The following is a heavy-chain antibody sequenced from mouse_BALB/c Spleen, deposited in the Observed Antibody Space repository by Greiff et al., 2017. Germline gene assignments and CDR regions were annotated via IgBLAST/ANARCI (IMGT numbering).Heavy chain of an antibody. CDR1: GYSFTSYW. D-gene: IGHD2-3*01. CDR2: IYPGNSDT. CDR3: TTGYYLYYYAMDY. V-gene: IGHV1-5*01. Sequence: EVQLVESGTVLARPGASVKMSCKASGYSFTSYWMHWVKQRPGQGLEWIGAIYPGNSDTSYNQKFKGKAKLTAVTSASTAYMELSSLTNEDSAVYYCTTGYYLYYYAMDYWGQGTSVTVSS. J-gene: IGHJ4*01.